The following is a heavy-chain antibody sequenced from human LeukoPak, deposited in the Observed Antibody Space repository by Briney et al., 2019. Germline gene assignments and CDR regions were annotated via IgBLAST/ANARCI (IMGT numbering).Heavy chain of an antibody. CDR1: GFTVSSNY. J-gene: IGHJ3*02. CDR3: ARDRVLGPNAFDI. Sequence: PGGSLRLSCAASGFTVSSNYMSWVRQAPGKGLEWVSVIYSGGSTYYADSVKGRSTISRDNSKNTLYLQMNSLRAEDTAVYYCARDRVLGPNAFDIWGQGTMVTVSS. CDR2: IYSGGST. D-gene: IGHD3-10*01. V-gene: IGHV3-53*01.